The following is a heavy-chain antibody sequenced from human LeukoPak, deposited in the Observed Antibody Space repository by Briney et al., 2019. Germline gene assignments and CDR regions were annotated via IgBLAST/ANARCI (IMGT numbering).Heavy chain of an antibody. D-gene: IGHD6-19*01. J-gene: IGHJ4*02. CDR1: GYTFTSYG. Sequence: ASVKVSCKASGYTFTSYGISWVRQAPGQGLEWMGWISAYNGNINYAQKLQGRVTMTTDTSTSTAYMELRSLRSDDTAVYYCARAGGTIAVAGNFDYWGQGTLVTVSS. V-gene: IGHV1-18*01. CDR2: ISAYNGNI. CDR3: ARAGGTIAVAGNFDY.